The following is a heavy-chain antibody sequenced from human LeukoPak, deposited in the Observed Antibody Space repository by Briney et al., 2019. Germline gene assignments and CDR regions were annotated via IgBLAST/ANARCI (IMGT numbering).Heavy chain of an antibody. CDR2: ISSSSSYI. CDR3: ARWLRYYFDY. Sequence: KTGGSQRLSCAASGFTFSSYAMSWVRQAPGKGLEWVSSISSSSSYIYYADSVKGRFTISRDNAKNSLYLQMNSLRAEDTAVYYCARWLRYYFDYWGQGTLVTVSS. CDR1: GFTFSSYA. J-gene: IGHJ4*02. D-gene: IGHD6-19*01. V-gene: IGHV3-21*01.